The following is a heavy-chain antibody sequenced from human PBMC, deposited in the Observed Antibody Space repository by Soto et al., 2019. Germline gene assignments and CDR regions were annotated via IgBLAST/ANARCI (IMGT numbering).Heavy chain of an antibody. V-gene: IGHV1-2*04. CDR3: ARGDGGDLLAF. D-gene: IGHD1-26*01. CDR2: INPNSGGT. J-gene: IGHJ4*02. CDR1: GYTFTGYY. Sequence: ASVKVSCKASGYTFTGYYMHWVRQAPGQGLEWMGWINPNSGGTNYAQKFQGWVTMTRDTSISTAYMELRSLRSDDTAVYYCARGDGGDLLAFRGQGSLVPVSS.